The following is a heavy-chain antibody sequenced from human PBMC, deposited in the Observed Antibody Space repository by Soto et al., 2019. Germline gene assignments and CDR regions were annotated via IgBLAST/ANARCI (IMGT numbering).Heavy chain of an antibody. CDR2: INWNSGSI. CDR1: GFTFDDYA. J-gene: IGHJ6*02. V-gene: IGHV3-9*01. Sequence: SLRLSCAASGFTFDDYAMHWVRQVPGKGLEWVSGINWNSGSIGYGDSVKGRFAISRDNAKNSLHLQMNGLRAEDTAVYYCAKVTKRAAAGRYEYYKYGMDVWGQGTTVTVSS. CDR3: AKVTKRAAAGRYEYYKYGMDV. D-gene: IGHD6-13*01.